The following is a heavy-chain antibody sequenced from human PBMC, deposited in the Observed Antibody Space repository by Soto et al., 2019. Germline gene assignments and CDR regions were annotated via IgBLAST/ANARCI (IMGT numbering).Heavy chain of an antibody. J-gene: IGHJ3*02. CDR1: GFTFSTSW. V-gene: IGHV3-7*01. CDR2: MKGAGSKE. Sequence: VQLVESGGGLVQPGGPLRLSCLASGFTFSTSWMTWVRQAPGKGLEWVANMKGAGSKENYVDSVKGRFTISRDNAKNSLFLQMNSLRDEDTALYYCARDLNYGVSTVYYDVFDTWGQGTMVTVSP. D-gene: IGHD4-17*01. CDR3: ARDLNYGVSTVYYDVFDT.